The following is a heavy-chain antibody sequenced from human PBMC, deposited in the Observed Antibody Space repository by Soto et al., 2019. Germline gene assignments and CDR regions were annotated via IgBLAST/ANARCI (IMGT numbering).Heavy chain of an antibody. Sequence: QVQLQESGPGLVKPSQTLSLTCTVSGGSISSGGYYWSWIRQHPGKGLEWIGYIYYSGSTYYNPSRKSRXXIXVXXSKNQFSLKLSSVTAADTAVYYCARRGHHDFGMDVWGQGTTVTVSS. CDR2: IYYSGST. CDR1: GGSISSGGYY. J-gene: IGHJ6*02. V-gene: IGHV4-31*03. CDR3: ARRGHHDFGMDV. D-gene: IGHD3-3*01.